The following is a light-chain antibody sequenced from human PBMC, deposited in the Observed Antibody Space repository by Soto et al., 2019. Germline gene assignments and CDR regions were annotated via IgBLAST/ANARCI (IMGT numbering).Light chain of an antibody. CDR1: QGIRSE. V-gene: IGKV1-6*01. CDR3: QQYYSFPWT. Sequence: SHMTEAASSLSSSVGDRVTITCRASQGIRSELGWYQQKPGKAPNLLIYTASTLQSGVPSRFSGSGSGTDFTLTISCLQSEDFATYYCQQYYSFPWTFGQGTKVDIK. J-gene: IGKJ1*01. CDR2: TAS.